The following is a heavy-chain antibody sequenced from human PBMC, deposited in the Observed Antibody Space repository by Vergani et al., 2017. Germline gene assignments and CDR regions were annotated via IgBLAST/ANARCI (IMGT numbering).Heavy chain of an antibody. D-gene: IGHD3-16*01. J-gene: IGHJ4*01. Sequence: EAQLAESGGGLVQPGQSLRLSCTASGFTTGDYVMSWFRQAPGKGLEWVSGIRASGAPTYYADSVKGRVTISRDNSKNTLYLQMNSLRVEDTAVYYCARAYGRYDWFDNWGQRTLVTVP. CDR1: GFTTGDYV. CDR2: IRASGAPT. V-gene: IGHV3-23*04. CDR3: ARAYGRYDWFDN.